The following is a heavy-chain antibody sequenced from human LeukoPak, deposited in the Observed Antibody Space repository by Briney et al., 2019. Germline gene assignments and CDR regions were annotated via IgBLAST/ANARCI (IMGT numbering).Heavy chain of an antibody. Sequence: SQTLSLTCTVSGGSISSGDYYWSWIRQPPGKGLEWIGYIYSSGSTNYNPSLKSRVTISVDTSKNQFSLKLSSVTAADTAVYYCARAPSYSSGWFGYWGQGSLVTVSS. CDR2: IYSSGST. D-gene: IGHD6-19*01. J-gene: IGHJ5*01. V-gene: IGHV4-61*08. CDR1: GGSISSGDYY. CDR3: ARAPSYSSGWFGY.